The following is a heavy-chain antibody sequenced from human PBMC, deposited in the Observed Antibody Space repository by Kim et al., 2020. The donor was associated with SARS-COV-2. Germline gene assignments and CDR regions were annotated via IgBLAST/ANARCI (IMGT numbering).Heavy chain of an antibody. CDR2: IYYSGST. CDR1: GGSISSYY. Sequence: SETLSLTCTVSGGSISSYYWSWIRQPPGKGLEWIGYIYYSGSTNYNPSLKSRVTISVDTSKNQFSLKPSSVTAADTAVYYCAREGRGVFDYWGQGTLVTVSS. V-gene: IGHV4-59*13. D-gene: IGHD3-10*01. J-gene: IGHJ4*02. CDR3: AREGRGVFDY.